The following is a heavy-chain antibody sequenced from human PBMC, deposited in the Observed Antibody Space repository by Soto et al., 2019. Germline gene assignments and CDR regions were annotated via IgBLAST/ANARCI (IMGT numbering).Heavy chain of an antibody. J-gene: IGHJ6*03. CDR2: INPNSGGT. V-gene: IGHV1-2*04. CDR3: ARAGWSSSWYQAKYYYYYYVDV. CDR1: GYTFTGYY. D-gene: IGHD6-13*01. Sequence: QVQLVQSGAEVKKPGASVKVSCKASGYTFTGYYMHWVRQAPGQGLEWMGWINPNSGGTNYAQKFQGWVTMTRDTSISTAYMELSRLRSDDTAVYYCARAGWSSSWYQAKYYYYYYVDVWGKGTTVTVSS.